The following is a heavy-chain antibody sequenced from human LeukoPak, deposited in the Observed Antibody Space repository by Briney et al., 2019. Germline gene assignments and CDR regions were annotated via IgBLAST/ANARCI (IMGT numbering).Heavy chain of an antibody. CDR2: INPNSGGT. CDR1: GYTFTGYY. Sequence: GASVKVSCKASGYTFTGYYMHWVRQAPGQGLEWMGRINPNSGGTNYAQKFQGRVTMTRDTSISTAYMELSRLRSDDPAVYYGARDRGTSARNWFDPWGQGTLVTVSS. V-gene: IGHV1-2*06. CDR3: ARDRGTSARNWFDP. D-gene: IGHD3-16*01. J-gene: IGHJ5*02.